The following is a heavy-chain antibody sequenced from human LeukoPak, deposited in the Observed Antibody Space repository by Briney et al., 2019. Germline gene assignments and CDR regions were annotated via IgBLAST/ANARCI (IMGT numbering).Heavy chain of an antibody. V-gene: IGHV1-24*01. CDR3: ATSGSYTFFTIDY. J-gene: IGHJ4*02. CDR2: FNPEDGET. Sequence: ASVKVSCKVSGYTLTELSMHWVRQAPGKGLEWMGGFNPEDGETIYAQKFQGRVTMTEDTSTDTAYMELSSLRSEDTAVYYCATSGSYTFFTIDYWGQGTLVTVSS. CDR1: GYTLTELS. D-gene: IGHD1-26*01.